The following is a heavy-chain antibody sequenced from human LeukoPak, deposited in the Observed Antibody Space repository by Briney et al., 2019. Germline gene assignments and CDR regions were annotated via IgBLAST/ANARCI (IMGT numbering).Heavy chain of an antibody. CDR2: ISWNSGSI. Sequence: PGGSLRLSCAGYGFIFNNYAMHWVRQPPGKGLEWVSGISWNSGSIDYADSVKGRFTISRDNAKNPLYLQMNSLRAEDTAVYYCARGQTITMIVVVITLLWGFYYFDYWGQGTLVTVSS. J-gene: IGHJ4*02. D-gene: IGHD3-22*01. CDR3: ARGQTITMIVVVITLLWGFYYFDY. CDR1: GFIFNNYA. V-gene: IGHV3-9*01.